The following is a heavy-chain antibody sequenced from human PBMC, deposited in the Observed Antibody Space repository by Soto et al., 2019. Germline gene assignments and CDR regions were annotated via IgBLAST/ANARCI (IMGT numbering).Heavy chain of an antibody. CDR3: ARWNLVGPTIDAFDL. D-gene: IGHD1-26*01. CDR1: GFTFSSNG. V-gene: IGHV3-33*01. J-gene: IGHJ3*01. CDR2: IWYDASNE. Sequence: PGGSLRLSCAASGFTFSSNGMHWVRQAPGKGLEWLAIIWYDASNENYADSVKGRFTISRDNSRNTLYLQMDSLRAEDTAVYYCARWNLVGPTIDAFDLWGQGTMVTVSS.